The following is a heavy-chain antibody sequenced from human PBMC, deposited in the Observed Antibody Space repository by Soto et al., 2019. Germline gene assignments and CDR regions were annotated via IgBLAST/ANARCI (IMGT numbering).Heavy chain of an antibody. D-gene: IGHD3-9*01. J-gene: IGHJ5*02. CDR3: VQGRYPTMATPLDH. CDR2: ISWDSATV. V-gene: IGHV3-9*01. Sequence: LRLSCSASGFTFDDCAMHWVRQAPGKGPEWVSGISWDSATVGYAESVKGRFTITRDDAKNSLYLQMDSLRREDTALYYCVQGRYPTMATPLDHWGQGTLVTVSS. CDR1: GFTFDDCA.